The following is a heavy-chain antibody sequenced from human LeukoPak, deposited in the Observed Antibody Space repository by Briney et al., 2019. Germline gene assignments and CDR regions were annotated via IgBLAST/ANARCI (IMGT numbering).Heavy chain of an antibody. Sequence: SETLSLTCAVYGGSFSGYYWSWIRQPPGKGLEWIGEINHSGSTNYNPSLKSRVTISVDTSKNQFSLKLSSVTAADTAVYYCASRTRRTRDLDYWGQGTLVTVSS. CDR1: GGSFSGYY. CDR2: INHSGST. D-gene: IGHD1-14*01. CDR3: ASRTRRTRDLDY. J-gene: IGHJ4*02. V-gene: IGHV4-34*01.